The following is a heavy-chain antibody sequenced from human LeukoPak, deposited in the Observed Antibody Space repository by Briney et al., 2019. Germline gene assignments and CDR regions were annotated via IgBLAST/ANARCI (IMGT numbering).Heavy chain of an antibody. Sequence: ASVKVSCKASGYTFTSHGINWVRQAPGQGLEWMGWISAYNGNTNYAQKLQGRATMTTDTSTSTAYMELRSLRSDDTAVFYCARSLEEYASSGSDYWGQGTLVTVSS. D-gene: IGHD2/OR15-2a*01. CDR1: GYTFTSHG. CDR2: ISAYNGNT. CDR3: ARSLEEYASSGSDY. J-gene: IGHJ4*02. V-gene: IGHV1-18*01.